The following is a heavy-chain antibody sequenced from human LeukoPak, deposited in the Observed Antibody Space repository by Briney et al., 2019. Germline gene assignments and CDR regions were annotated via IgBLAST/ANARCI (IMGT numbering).Heavy chain of an antibody. CDR1: GYTFTGYY. CDR3: ARGGGAAAGKEAFDY. CDR2: INPNSGGT. J-gene: IGHJ4*02. D-gene: IGHD6-13*01. V-gene: IGHV1-2*02. Sequence: ASVKVSCKASGYTFTGYYMHWVRQAPGQGLEWMGWINPNSGGTNYAQKFQGRVTMTRDTSISTAYMELSRLRSDDTAVYHCARGGGAAAGKEAFDYWGQGTLVTVSS.